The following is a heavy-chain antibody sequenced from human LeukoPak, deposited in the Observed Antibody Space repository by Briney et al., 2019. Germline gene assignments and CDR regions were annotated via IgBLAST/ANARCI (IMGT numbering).Heavy chain of an antibody. Sequence: GGYLRLYCAASGFTFSIFAMSWVRQAPGKGLEWVSSVTGSGSVTSSTYYADSVKGRFTISRDNSKNTQYLQMNSLRAEDTALYFWAKEGTYNNFWSGYFHWGEGALVTVSS. J-gene: IGHJ4*02. CDR1: GFTFSIFA. CDR3: AKEGTYNNFWSGYFH. D-gene: IGHD3-3*01. CDR2: VTGSGSVTSST. V-gene: IGHV3-23*01.